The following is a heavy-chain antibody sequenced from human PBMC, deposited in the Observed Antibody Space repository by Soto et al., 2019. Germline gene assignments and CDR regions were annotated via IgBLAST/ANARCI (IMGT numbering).Heavy chain of an antibody. J-gene: IGHJ6*02. CDR1: GFTFSSYG. V-gene: IGHV3-30*18. CDR3: AKGRSSSWYVFYYYYGMDV. D-gene: IGHD6-13*01. CDR2: ISYDGSNK. Sequence: GGSLRLSCAASGFTFSSYGMHWVRQAPGKGLEWVAVISYDGSNKYYADSVKGRFTISRDNSKNTLYLQMNSLRAEDTAVYYCAKGRSSSWYVFYYYYGMDVWGQGTTVTVSS.